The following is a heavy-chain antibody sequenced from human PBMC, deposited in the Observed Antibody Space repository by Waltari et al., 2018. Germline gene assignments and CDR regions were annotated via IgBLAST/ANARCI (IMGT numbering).Heavy chain of an antibody. CDR3: ARGITGNTRSD. J-gene: IGHJ4*02. Sequence: QVQLVESGGGGVQPGRSLRLSCAASGVTFSSYAMHWGRQAPGKRLEWVAVISYDGSNKYYADSVKGRFTISRDNSKNTLYLQMNSLRAEDTAVYYCARGITGNTRSDWGQGTLVTVSS. CDR2: ISYDGSNK. D-gene: IGHD1-7*01. V-gene: IGHV3-30-3*01. CDR1: GVTFSSYA.